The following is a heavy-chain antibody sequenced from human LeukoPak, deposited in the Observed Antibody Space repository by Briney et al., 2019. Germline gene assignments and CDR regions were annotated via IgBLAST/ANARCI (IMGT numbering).Heavy chain of an antibody. J-gene: IGHJ4*02. V-gene: IGHV1-18*01. Sequence: ASVKVSCKASGYTFTSYGISWVRQAPGQGLEWMGWISAYNGNTNYAQKLQGRVTMTTDTSTSTAYMALRSLRSDDTAVYYGARIYSQGYFDYWGQGTLVTVSS. CDR1: GYTFTSYG. D-gene: IGHD4-11*01. CDR3: ARIYSQGYFDY. CDR2: ISAYNGNT.